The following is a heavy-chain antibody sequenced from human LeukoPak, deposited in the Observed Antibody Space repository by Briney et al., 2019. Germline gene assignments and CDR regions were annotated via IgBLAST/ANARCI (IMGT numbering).Heavy chain of an antibody. CDR3: AKFAGRYYDFWSGPTSDGAFDI. Sequence: GGSLRLSCAASGFTFSSYGMHWVRQAPGKGLDWVAVISYDGSNKYYADSVKGRFTISRDNSKNTLYLQMNSLRAEDTAVYYCAKFAGRYYDFWSGPTSDGAFDIWGQGTMVTVSS. CDR2: ISYDGSNK. D-gene: IGHD3-3*01. J-gene: IGHJ3*02. V-gene: IGHV3-30*18. CDR1: GFTFSSYG.